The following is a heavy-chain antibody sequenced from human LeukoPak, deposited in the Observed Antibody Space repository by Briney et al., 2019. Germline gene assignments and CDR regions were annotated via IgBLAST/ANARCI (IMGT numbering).Heavy chain of an antibody. CDR1: GYTFTSYG. CDR3: ARFPSPRSSSWSGYYFDY. CDR2: ISAYNGNT. V-gene: IGHV1-18*01. Sequence: GASVKVSCKASGYTFTSYGISWVRQAPGQGLEWMGWISAYNGNTNYAQKLQGRVTMTTDTSTSTAYMELSRLRSDDTAVYYCARFPSPRSSSWSGYYFDYWGQGTLVTVSS. J-gene: IGHJ4*02. D-gene: IGHD6-13*01.